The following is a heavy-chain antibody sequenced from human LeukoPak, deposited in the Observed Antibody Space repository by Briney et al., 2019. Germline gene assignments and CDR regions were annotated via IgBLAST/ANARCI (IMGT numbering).Heavy chain of an antibody. D-gene: IGHD3-10*01. CDR2: IYTSGST. J-gene: IGHJ6*03. Sequence: PSETLSLTCTVSGGSISSYYWSWIRQPAGKGLEWIGRIYTSGSTNYNPSLKSRVTMSVDTSKNQFSLKLSSVTAADTAVYYCARDSLREDGSGSYYVYYYYMDVWGKGTTVTISS. CDR1: GGSISSYY. CDR3: ARDSLREDGSGSYYVYYYYMDV. V-gene: IGHV4-4*07.